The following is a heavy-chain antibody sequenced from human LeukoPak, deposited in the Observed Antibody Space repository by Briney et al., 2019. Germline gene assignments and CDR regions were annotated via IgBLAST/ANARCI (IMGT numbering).Heavy chain of an antibody. CDR2: MNPNSGNT. CDR3: ARGVVVEELNDY. CDR1: GYTFTSYD. Sequence: GASVKVSCKASGYTFTSYDINWLRQATGQGLEWMGWMNPNSGNTGYAQKFQGRVTMTRNTSISTAYMELSSLRSEDTAVYYCARGVVVEELNDYWGQGTLVTVSS. J-gene: IGHJ4*02. D-gene: IGHD2-15*01. V-gene: IGHV1-8*01.